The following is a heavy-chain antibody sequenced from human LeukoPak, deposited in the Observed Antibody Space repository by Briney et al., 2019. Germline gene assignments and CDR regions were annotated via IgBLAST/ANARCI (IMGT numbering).Heavy chain of an antibody. CDR2: ISSSSSSTI. V-gene: IGHV3-48*01. Sequence: GGSLRLSCVASGFTFSSYSMNWVRQAPGKGLEWVSYISSSSSSTIYYADSVKGRFTISRDNAKNSLYLQINSLRAEDTAVYYCARHPPYGGSPYYYYMDVWGKGTTVTVSS. CDR3: ARHPPYGGSPYYYYMDV. D-gene: IGHD2-15*01. CDR1: GFTFSSYS. J-gene: IGHJ6*03.